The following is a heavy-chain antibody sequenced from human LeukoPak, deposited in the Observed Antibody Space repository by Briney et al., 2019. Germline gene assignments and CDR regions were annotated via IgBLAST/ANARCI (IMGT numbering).Heavy chain of an antibody. CDR1: GGSISSSSNY. V-gene: IGHV4-39*01. CDR2: VYFSGST. J-gene: IGHJ5*02. D-gene: IGHD3-10*01. Sequence: SETLPLTCTVSGGSISSSSNYWGWIRQPPGKGLEWIGSVYFSGSTYYNPSLKCRVTISLDRSQNQFTLKLIAVTAAGTAVYSCARLGTTWFGRSDGFDPWGQGTLVTVSS. CDR3: ARLGTTWFGRSDGFDP.